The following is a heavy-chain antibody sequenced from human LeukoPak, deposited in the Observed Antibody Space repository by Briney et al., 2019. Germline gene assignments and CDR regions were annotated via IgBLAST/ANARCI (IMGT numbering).Heavy chain of an antibody. J-gene: IGHJ6*02. CDR1: GFTFSNFG. Sequence: PGGSLRLSCKSSGFTFSNFGIHWVRQAPGKGLEWVAFIRYDGSDKYYVDSVKGRFTISRDNSKDTLFLQMNSLRSEDTAVYYCAREIDCSGGSCYYGMDVWGQGTTVTVSS. V-gene: IGHV3-30*02. CDR2: IRYDGSDK. CDR3: AREIDCSGGSCYYGMDV. D-gene: IGHD2-15*01.